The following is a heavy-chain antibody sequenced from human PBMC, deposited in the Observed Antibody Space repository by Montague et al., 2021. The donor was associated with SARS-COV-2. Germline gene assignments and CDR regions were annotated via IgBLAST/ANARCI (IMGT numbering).Heavy chain of an antibody. J-gene: IGHJ6*02. CDR1: GGSFSGYY. CDR2: INHSGST. Sequence: SETLSLTCAVYGGSFSGYYWSWIRQPPGKGLEWIGEINHSGSTNYNPSPKSRVTISRDTSKNQFSLKLSSVTAADTSVYYCTRAGYQVRWSDYYYYCMDVWGQGTTVTVSS. CDR3: TRAGYQVRWSDYYYYCMDV. D-gene: IGHD2-2*01. V-gene: IGHV4-34*01.